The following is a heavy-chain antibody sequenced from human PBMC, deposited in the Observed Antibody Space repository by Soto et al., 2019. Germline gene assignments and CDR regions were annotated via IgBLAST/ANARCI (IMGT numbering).Heavy chain of an antibody. CDR3: SRESHDLLTGPPWVWYFDL. V-gene: IGHV4-34*01. D-gene: IGHD3-9*01. J-gene: IGHJ2*01. CDR1: GGSFSGYY. Sequence: QVQLQQWGAGPLRPLETLSLTCGVSGGSFSGYYWALIRQSPGKGLEWIGEINDRGSINYNPSLKSRVSISVDTSKNHYSLNLRSVTAADTAVYYCSRESHDLLTGPPWVWYFDLWGRGTLVTVSS. CDR2: INDRGSI.